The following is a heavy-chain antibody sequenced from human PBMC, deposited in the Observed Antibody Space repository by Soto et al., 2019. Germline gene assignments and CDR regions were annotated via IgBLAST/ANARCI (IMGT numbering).Heavy chain of an antibody. CDR1: GGSISSYY. Sequence: SETLSLTCTVSGGSISSYYWSWIRQPPGKGLEWIGYIYYSGSTNYNPSLKSRVTISVDTSKNQFSLKLSSVTAADTAVYYCARDSKVAAAGYYYYGMDVWGQGTTVTVSS. CDR2: IYYSGST. J-gene: IGHJ6*02. D-gene: IGHD6-13*01. CDR3: ARDSKVAAAGYYYYGMDV. V-gene: IGHV4-59*01.